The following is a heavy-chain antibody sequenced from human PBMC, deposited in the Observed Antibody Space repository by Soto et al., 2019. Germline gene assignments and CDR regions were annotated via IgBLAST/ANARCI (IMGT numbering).Heavy chain of an antibody. Sequence: GGSLRLSCAASGFTFSSYSMSWVRQAPGKGLEWVSSISSSSSYIYYADSVKGRFTISRDNAKNSLYLQMNSLRAEDTAVYYCARDPKNFDFWSGYPNYYYYYGMDVWGQGTTVTVSS. V-gene: IGHV3-21*01. D-gene: IGHD3-3*01. CDR3: ARDPKNFDFWSGYPNYYYYYGMDV. CDR1: GFTFSSYS. CDR2: ISSSSSYI. J-gene: IGHJ6*02.